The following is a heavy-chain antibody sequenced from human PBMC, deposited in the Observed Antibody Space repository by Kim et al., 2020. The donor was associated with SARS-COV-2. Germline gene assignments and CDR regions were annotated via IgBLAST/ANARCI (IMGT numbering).Heavy chain of an antibody. Sequence: KFQGRATITRDTSASTAYMELSSLRSEDTAVYYCARGGDTAMVWDYYFDYWGQGTLVTVSS. V-gene: IGHV1-3*01. D-gene: IGHD5-18*01. CDR3: ARGGDTAMVWDYYFDY. J-gene: IGHJ4*02.